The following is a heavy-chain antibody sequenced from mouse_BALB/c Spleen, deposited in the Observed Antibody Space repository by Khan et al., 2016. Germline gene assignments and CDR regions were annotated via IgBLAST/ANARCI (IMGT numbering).Heavy chain of an antibody. CDR1: GYTFSSYW. CDR2: ILPGSGTT. D-gene: IGHD2-5*01. Sequence: QVQLQQSGAELMKPGASVKISCKATGYTFSSYWIEWVKQRPGHGLEWIGEILPGSGTTNYNEKFKGKATFTADTSSNTAYMQLSSLTSEDSAVYSRSRYYYINYDAMDYWGQGTSVTVSS. CDR3: SRYYYINYDAMDY. V-gene: IGHV1-9*01. J-gene: IGHJ4*01.